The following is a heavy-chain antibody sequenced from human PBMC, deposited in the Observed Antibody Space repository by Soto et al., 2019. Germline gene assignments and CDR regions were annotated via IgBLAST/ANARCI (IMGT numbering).Heavy chain of an antibody. CDR2: INHSGST. J-gene: IGHJ4*02. Sequence: SETLSLTCAVYGGSFSGYYWSWIRQPPGKGLEWIGEINHSGSTNYNPSLKSRVTISVDTSKNQFSLKLSSVTAADTAVYYCARGLTYYDILTGYYHYFDYWGQGTLVTVSS. CDR3: ARGLTYYDILTGYYHYFDY. D-gene: IGHD3-9*01. V-gene: IGHV4-34*01. CDR1: GGSFSGYY.